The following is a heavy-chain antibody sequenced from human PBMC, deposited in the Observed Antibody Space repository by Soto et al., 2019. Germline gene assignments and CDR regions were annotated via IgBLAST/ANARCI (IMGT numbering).Heavy chain of an antibody. Sequence: PGGSLRLSCAVSGFSFGTYTVNWVRQAPGMGLEWVSGLSDSVGTTHYAYSVKGRFTISRDKSKNTLYLQMNNLRAEDTAVYYCARHLKGGRKQSPFNLWGQGTQVTVSS. CDR2: LSDSVGTT. CDR1: GFSFGTYT. D-gene: IGHD3-3*02. CDR3: ARHLKGGRKQSPFNL. V-gene: IGHV3-23*01. J-gene: IGHJ4*02.